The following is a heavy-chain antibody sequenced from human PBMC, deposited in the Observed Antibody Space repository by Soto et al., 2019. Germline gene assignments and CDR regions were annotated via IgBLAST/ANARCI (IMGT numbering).Heavy chain of an antibody. D-gene: IGHD3-10*01. Sequence: GASVKVSCKASGYTFTSYAMHWVRQAPGQRLEWMGWINAGNGNTKYSQKFQGRVTITRDTSASTAYMELSSLRSEDTAVYYCARDVTMVRGVIMTPLGYWGQGTLVTVSS. CDR1: GYTFTSYA. CDR2: INAGNGNT. J-gene: IGHJ4*02. CDR3: ARDVTMVRGVIMTPLGY. V-gene: IGHV1-3*01.